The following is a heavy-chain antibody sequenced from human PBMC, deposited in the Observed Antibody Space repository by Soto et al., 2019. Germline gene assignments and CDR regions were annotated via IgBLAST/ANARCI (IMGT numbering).Heavy chain of an antibody. V-gene: IGHV1-18*01. CDR1: GYTFTSYG. Sequence: ASVKVSCKASGYTFTSYGISWVRQAPGQGLEWMGWISASSGSTSYAQKFQGRVTMTRDTSTSTVYMELSSLRSEDTAVYYCARDKIAAAALPGVNTYHYYYYYGMDVWGQGTTVTVSS. CDR3: ARDKIAAAALPGVNTYHYYYYYGMDV. D-gene: IGHD6-13*01. J-gene: IGHJ6*02. CDR2: ISASSGST.